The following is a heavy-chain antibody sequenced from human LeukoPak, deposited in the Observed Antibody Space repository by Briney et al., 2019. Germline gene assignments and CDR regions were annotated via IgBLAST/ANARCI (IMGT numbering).Heavy chain of an antibody. V-gene: IGHV1-18*01. CDR3: ARVSQWLKLDY. CDR1: GYTFTSYG. J-gene: IGHJ4*02. D-gene: IGHD5-12*01. Sequence: ASVKVSCKASGYTFTSYGISWVRQAPGQGLEWMGWISAYNGNTNYAQKFQGRVTMTRDTSTSTVYMELSSLRSEDTAVYYCARVSQWLKLDYWGQGTLVTVSS. CDR2: ISAYNGNT.